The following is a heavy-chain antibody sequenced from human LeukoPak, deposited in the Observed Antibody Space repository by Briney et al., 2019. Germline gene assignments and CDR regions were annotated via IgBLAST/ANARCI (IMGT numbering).Heavy chain of an antibody. CDR2: IIPIFGTA. D-gene: IGHD4-11*01. V-gene: IGHV1-69*05. Sequence: ASVKVSCKASGGTFSSYAISWVRQAPGQGLEWMGGIIPIFGTANYAQKLQGRVTITTDESTSTAYMELSSLRSEDTAVYYCARERTTVTTSHFDYWGQGTLVTVSS. CDR3: ARERTTVTTSHFDY. CDR1: GGTFSSYA. J-gene: IGHJ4*02.